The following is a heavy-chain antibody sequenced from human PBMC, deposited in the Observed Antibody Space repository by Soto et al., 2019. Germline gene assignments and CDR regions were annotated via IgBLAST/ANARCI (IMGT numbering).Heavy chain of an antibody. CDR2: SNPSGGST. CDR1: GYSFTSYY. V-gene: IGHV1-46*03. Sequence: ASVKVSCKASGYSFTSYYMHWVRQAPGQGLEWMGVSNPSGGSTSYAQKFQGRVIMTRDTSTSTVYMELSSLRTEDTAVYYCARDALAITFGGVIVPGYWGQGTLVNVSS. D-gene: IGHD3-16*02. J-gene: IGHJ4*02. CDR3: ARDALAITFGGVIVPGY.